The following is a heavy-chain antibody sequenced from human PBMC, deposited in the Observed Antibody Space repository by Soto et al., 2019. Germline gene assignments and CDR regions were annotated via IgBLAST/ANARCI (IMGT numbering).Heavy chain of an antibody. CDR3: ASRGALEGVYSGYDSNYYYGMDV. CDR1: GGSISSSSYY. Sequence: SETLSLTCTVSGGSISSSSYYWGWIRQPPGKGLERMGSIYYSGSTYYNPSLKNRVTISVDTSKKQFSLKLSSVTAADTAVYYCASRGALEGVYSGYDSNYYYGMDVWGQGTTVTVSS. CDR2: IYYSGST. V-gene: IGHV4-39*01. D-gene: IGHD5-12*01. J-gene: IGHJ6*02.